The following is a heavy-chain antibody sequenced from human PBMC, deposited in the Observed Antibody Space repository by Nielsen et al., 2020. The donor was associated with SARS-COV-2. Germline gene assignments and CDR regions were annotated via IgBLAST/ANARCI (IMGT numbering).Heavy chain of an antibody. CDR2: INSDGSST. J-gene: IGHJ5*02. CDR3: ARERYSSSGNNWFDP. V-gene: IGHV3-74*01. CDR1: GFTFSSYW. Sequence: ESLKISCAASGFTFSSYWMHWVRQAPGKGLVWVSRINSDGSSTSYADSVKGRFTISRDNAKNTLYLQMNSLRAEDTAVYYCARERYSSSGNNWFDPWGQGTLVTVSS. D-gene: IGHD6-13*01.